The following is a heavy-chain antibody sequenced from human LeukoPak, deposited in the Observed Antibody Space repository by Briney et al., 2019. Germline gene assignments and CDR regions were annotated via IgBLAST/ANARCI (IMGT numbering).Heavy chain of an antibody. CDR2: ISFDGKNK. Sequence: GGSLRLSCAASGFTFTSFPMHWVRQAPGKGLEWVAVISFDGKNKYYADSVKGRFTISRDTSKNTLFLQMNSLGPEDTAVSYCARDGPHDYWGQGTLVTVSS. CDR3: ARDGPHDY. V-gene: IGHV3-30*01. CDR1: GFTFTSFP. J-gene: IGHJ4*02.